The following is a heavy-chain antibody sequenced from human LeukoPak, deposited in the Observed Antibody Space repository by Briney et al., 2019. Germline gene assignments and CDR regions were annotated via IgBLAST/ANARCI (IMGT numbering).Heavy chain of an antibody. D-gene: IGHD3-16*02. J-gene: IGHJ4*02. V-gene: IGHV3-23*01. CDR2: ISGSGGST. CDR1: GFTFSSYA. Sequence: GGFLRLSCAASGFTFSSYAMSWVRQAPGKGLEWVSAISGSGGSTYYADSVKGRFTISRDNSKNTLYLQMNSLRAEDTAVYYCAKDLGITFGGVIVPPPDYWGQGTLVTVSS. CDR3: AKDLGITFGGVIVPPPDY.